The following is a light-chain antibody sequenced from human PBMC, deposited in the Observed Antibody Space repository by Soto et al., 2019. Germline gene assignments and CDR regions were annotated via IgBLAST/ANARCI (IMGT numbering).Light chain of an antibody. V-gene: IGKV1-5*01. CDR3: QQYNSYSWT. CDR1: QRISSW. CDR2: DAS. J-gene: IGKJ1*01. Sequence: DIQMTQSPSTLSASVGDRVTITCRASQRISSWLVWYQQKPGKAPNLLIYDASTLESGVPSRFSGSGSGTELTLTISSLQPYDFETYYCQQYNSYSWTFGQGTKVQIK.